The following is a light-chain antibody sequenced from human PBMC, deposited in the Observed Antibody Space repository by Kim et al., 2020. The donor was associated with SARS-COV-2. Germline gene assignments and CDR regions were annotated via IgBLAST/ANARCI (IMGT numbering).Light chain of an antibody. J-gene: IGLJ3*02. V-gene: IGLV2-8*01. CDR3: GSYGGSNNLV. Sequence: QSVLTQPPSASGSPGQSVTISCTGTSSDVGGYKYVSWYQQHPGNAPNLMIYEVNKRPAGLPNRSSGSKSGNTAFLTVSGLQAEDEADYYCGSYGGSNNLVFGGGAKVTVL. CDR1: SSDVGGYKY. CDR2: EVN.